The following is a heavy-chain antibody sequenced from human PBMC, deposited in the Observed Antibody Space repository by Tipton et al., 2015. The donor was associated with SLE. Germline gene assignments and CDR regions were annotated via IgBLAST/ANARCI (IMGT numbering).Heavy chain of an antibody. Sequence: SLRLSCAASGFTFSDCWMTWVRQAPGKGLEWVANIKEDGSEKYFVDSVRGRFTISRDNARNSLFLQMDSLRVEDTAVYYCARGGSHGIWGQGTLVTVSS. D-gene: IGHD1-26*01. CDR2: IKEDGSEK. J-gene: IGHJ4*02. V-gene: IGHV3-7*01. CDR3: ARGGSHGI. CDR1: GFTFSDCW.